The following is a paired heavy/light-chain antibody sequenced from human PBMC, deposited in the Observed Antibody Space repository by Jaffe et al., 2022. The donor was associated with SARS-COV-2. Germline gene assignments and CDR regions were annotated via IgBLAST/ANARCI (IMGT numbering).Light chain of an antibody. CDR2: ENN. J-gene: IGLJ3*02. Sequence: QSVLTQPPSVSAAPGQKVTISCSGSSSNIGNNYVSWYQQLPGTAPKLLIYENNKRPSGIPDRFSGSKSGTSATLGITGLQTGDEADYYCGTWDSSLSLRVFGGGTKLTVL. V-gene: IGLV1-51*02. CDR1: SSNIGNNY. CDR3: GTWDSSLSLRV.
Heavy chain of an antibody. CDR1: GGSFSGYY. Sequence: QVQLQQWGAGLLKPSETLSLTCAVYGGSFSGYYWSWIRQPPGKGLEWIGEINHSGSTNYNPSLKSRVTISVDTSKNQFSLKLSSVTAADTAVYYCARGRGAAAGTRVGDYGMDVWGQGTTVTVSS. CDR3: ARGRGAAAGTRVGDYGMDV. J-gene: IGHJ6*02. D-gene: IGHD6-13*01. CDR2: INHSGST. V-gene: IGHV4-34*01.